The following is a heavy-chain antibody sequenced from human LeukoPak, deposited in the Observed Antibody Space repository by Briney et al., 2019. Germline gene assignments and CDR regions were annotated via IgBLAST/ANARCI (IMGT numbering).Heavy chain of an antibody. Sequence: GGSLRLSCEAAGVTFSTHGMHWVRQARGKWLQWVAGISNGGSYKYYADSVTGRFTISRDNSRNTLYLQMNSLRPDDTALYHCAKPRGGDSWAFDTWGQGTMVAVSS. V-gene: IGHV3-30*18. CDR1: GVTFSTHG. D-gene: IGHD2-21*02. CDR3: AKPRGGDSWAFDT. J-gene: IGHJ3*02. CDR2: ISNGGSYK.